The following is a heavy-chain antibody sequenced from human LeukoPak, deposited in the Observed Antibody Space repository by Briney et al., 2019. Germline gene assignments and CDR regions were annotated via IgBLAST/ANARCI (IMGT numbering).Heavy chain of an antibody. Sequence: SETLALTCTVSGASISSYYWSWIRQPAGKALEWIGRIYVTGSTTYNPSLESRVTMSLDTSKNHFSLKLRSVTAADTAVYYCARDSGTTGEVKFDPWGQGTLVTVSS. CDR1: GASISSYY. CDR3: ARDSGTTGEVKFDP. D-gene: IGHD1-7*01. CDR2: IYVTGST. J-gene: IGHJ5*02. V-gene: IGHV4-4*07.